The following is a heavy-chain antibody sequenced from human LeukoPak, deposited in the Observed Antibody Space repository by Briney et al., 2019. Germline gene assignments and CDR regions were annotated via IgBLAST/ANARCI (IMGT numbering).Heavy chain of an antibody. J-gene: IGHJ6*03. V-gene: IGHV4-39*07. D-gene: IGHD3-16*01. CDR2: IYYSGST. Sequence: PSETLSLTCTVSGGSISSSSYYWGWIRQPPGKGLEWIGSIYYSGSTYYNPSLKSRVTISVDTSKNQFSLKLSSVTAADTAVYYCARDGPGGPHYYYYYMDVWGKGTTVTVSS. CDR1: GGSISSSSYY. CDR3: ARDGPGGPHYYYYYMDV.